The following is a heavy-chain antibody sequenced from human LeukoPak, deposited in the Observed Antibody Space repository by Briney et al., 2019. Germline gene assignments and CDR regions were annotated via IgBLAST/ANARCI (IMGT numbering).Heavy chain of an antibody. Sequence: GGSLRLSCSTSGFDFSIYTMYWVRQAPGKGPEYVSTISGSGNGGSRYYADSVKGRFTISRDDPKSIVYLQMNNLRSEDTAVYYCAQDYGRDREGTMFDYWGQGILVTVSS. CDR1: GFDFSIYT. J-gene: IGHJ4*02. V-gene: IGHV3-64D*06. CDR2: ISGSGNGGSR. CDR3: AQDYGRDREGTMFDY. D-gene: IGHD3-10*01.